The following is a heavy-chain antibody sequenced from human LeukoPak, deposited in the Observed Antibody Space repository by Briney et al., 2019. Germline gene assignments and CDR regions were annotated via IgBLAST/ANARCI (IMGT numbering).Heavy chain of an antibody. CDR2: INSDGSGT. D-gene: IGHD2/OR15-2a*01. Sequence: QSGGSLRLSCAASGFTFSSYWMHWVRQAPGKGLVWVSRINSDGSGTTYADSVKGRFTISRDNAKNTLYLQMNSLRVEDTAVYYCARDQRYFNYFQDWGQGTLVTVSS. CDR1: GFTFSSYW. V-gene: IGHV3-74*03. CDR3: ARDQRYFNYFQD. J-gene: IGHJ1*01.